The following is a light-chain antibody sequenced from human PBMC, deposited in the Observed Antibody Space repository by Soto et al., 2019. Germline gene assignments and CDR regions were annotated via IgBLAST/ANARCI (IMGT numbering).Light chain of an antibody. J-gene: IGKJ5*01. CDR1: QSISSY. CDR3: QQGYSSPLN. CDR2: AAS. Sequence: DIQMTQSPSSLSASVGDRVTITCRASQSISSYLNWYQQKPGKAPRLLLYAASSLQSGVPSRFSGSGSGTDFTLTISSLQPEDFATYYCQQGYSSPLNCGQGTRLEIK. V-gene: IGKV1-39*01.